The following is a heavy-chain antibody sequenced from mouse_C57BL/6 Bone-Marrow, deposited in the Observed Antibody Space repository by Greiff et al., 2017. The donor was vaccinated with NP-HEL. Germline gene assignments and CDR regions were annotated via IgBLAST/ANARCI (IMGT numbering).Heavy chain of an antibody. J-gene: IGHJ2*01. CDR2: IHPNSGST. CDR1: GYTFTSYW. V-gene: IGHV1-64*01. D-gene: IGHD2-2*01. CDR3: AREDGYDVGCY. Sequence: QVQLQQPGAELVKPGASVKLSCKASGYTFTSYWMHWVKQRPGQGLEWIGMIHPNSGSTNYNETFKSKATLTVDKSSSTAYMQLSSLTSEDSAVYYCAREDGYDVGCYWGQGTTLTVSS.